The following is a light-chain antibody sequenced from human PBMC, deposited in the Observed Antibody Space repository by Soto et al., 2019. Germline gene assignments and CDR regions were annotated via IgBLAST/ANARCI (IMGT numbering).Light chain of an antibody. V-gene: IGLV2-14*01. CDR1: RSDVGYYHY. CDR2: DVN. CDR3: SSYTSSSTYG. J-gene: IGLJ1*01. Sequence: QSALTQPASVSVSPGQSIAISCTGTRSDVGYYHYVSWYQQHPGKAPNVMIYDVNNRPSGVPDRFCGSKSGNTASLTISGIQAEDEADYYCSSYTSSSTYGFGTGTKLTVL.